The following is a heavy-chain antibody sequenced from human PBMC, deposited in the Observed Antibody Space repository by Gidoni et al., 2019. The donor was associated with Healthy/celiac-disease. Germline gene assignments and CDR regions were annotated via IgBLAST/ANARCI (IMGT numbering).Heavy chain of an antibody. V-gene: IGHV4-39*07. D-gene: IGHD3-22*01. J-gene: IGHJ4*02. Sequence: QLQLQESGPGLVKPSETLSLTCTVSGCSISSSRYYWGWIRQPPGKGLEWIGSIYYSGSTYYNPSLKSRVTISVDTSKNQFSLKLSSVTAADTAVYYCARDRGITMIVVVTQPHFDYWGQGTLVTVSS. CDR1: GCSISSSRYY. CDR3: ARDRGITMIVVVTQPHFDY. CDR2: IYYSGST.